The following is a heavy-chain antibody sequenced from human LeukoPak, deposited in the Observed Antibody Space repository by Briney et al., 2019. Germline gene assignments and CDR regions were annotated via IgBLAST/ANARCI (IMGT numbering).Heavy chain of an antibody. Sequence: PGGSLRLSCAASGFTFSSYGMHWVRQAPGKGLEWVAVISYDGSNKYYADSVKGRFTISRDNSKNTLYLQMNSLRAEDTAVYFCAKYGSYNYYDRSPDYWGRGTLVTVSS. CDR2: ISYDGSNK. CDR1: GFTFSSYG. J-gene: IGHJ4*02. D-gene: IGHD3-22*01. V-gene: IGHV3-30*18. CDR3: AKYGSYNYYDRSPDY.